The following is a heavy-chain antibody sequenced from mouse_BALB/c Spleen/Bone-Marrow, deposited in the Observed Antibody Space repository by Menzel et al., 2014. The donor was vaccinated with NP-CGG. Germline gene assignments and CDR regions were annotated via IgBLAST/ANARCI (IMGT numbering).Heavy chain of an antibody. D-gene: IGHD1-1*01. V-gene: IGHV1-54*01. CDR3: ARGITTGYFDY. J-gene: IGHJ2*01. CDR1: GYDINNNL. CDR2: INPGSGGT. Sequence: VKLQESGAELVRPGTSVKVSCKASGYDINNNLIEWVKQRPGQGLEWIGVINPGSGGTNYNEKFKGKATLTADKSSSTAYMQLSSLTSDDSAVYFCARGITTGYFDYWGQGTTLTVSS.